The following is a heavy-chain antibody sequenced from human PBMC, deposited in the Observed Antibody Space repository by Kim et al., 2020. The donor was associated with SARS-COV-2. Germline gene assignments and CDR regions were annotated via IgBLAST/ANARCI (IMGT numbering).Heavy chain of an antibody. V-gene: IGHV3-7*01. D-gene: IGHD2-15*01. CDR2: IKQDGSEK. J-gene: IGHJ4*02. CDR1: GFTFTNYW. CDR3: GRGNDY. Sequence: GGSLRLSCAASGFTFTNYWMTWVRQAPGKGLEWVANIKQDGSEKYYVYSVKGRFTISRDNAKNSLYLQMNSLRAEDTAVYYCGRGNDYWGQGTLVSVSS.